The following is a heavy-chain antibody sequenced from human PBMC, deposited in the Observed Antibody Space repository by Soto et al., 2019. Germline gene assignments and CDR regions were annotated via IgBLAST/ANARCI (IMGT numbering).Heavy chain of an antibody. D-gene: IGHD6-13*01. V-gene: IGHV2-70*11. CDR1: GFSLSTSGMC. CDR3: ARSIAAAGTNYYYGMDV. Sequence: GSGPTLVNPTQTLTLTCTFSGFSLSTSGMCVSWIRQPPGKALEWLARIDWDDDKYYSTSLKTRLTISKDTSKNQVVLTMTNMDPVDTATYYCARSIAAAGTNYYYGMDVWGQGTTVTVSS. CDR2: IDWDDDK. J-gene: IGHJ6*02.